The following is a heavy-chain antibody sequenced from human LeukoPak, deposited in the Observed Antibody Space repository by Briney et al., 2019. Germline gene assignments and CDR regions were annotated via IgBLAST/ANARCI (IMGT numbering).Heavy chain of an antibody. Sequence: GGSLRLSCSASGFNFETHAMHWVRQAPGKGLEWVAMLWRGGNYKFYADSVKGRISISRDDSRSAMYLQMDSLRGEDAAVYYCVTDPPSSGWPLWSWGQGALVTVSS. D-gene: IGHD6-19*01. CDR3: VTDPPSSGWPLWS. CDR2: LWRGGNYK. CDR1: GFNFETHA. V-gene: IGHV3-33*01. J-gene: IGHJ5*02.